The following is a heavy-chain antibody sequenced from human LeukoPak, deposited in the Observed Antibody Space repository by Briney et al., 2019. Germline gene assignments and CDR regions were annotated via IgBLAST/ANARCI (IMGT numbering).Heavy chain of an antibody. V-gene: IGHV4-4*07. CDR2: IYTSGGT. CDR1: GGSISSYY. D-gene: IGHD5-24*01. J-gene: IGHJ5*01. Sequence: SETLSLTCTVSGGSISSYYWSWIRQPAGKGLEWIGRIYTSGGTNYNPSLKSRVTMSVDTPKNQFSLKRSSVTAADTAVDYWARVIEVATMSSRARSIFDPWGQGTMVTVSS. CDR3: ARVIEVATMSSRARSIFDP.